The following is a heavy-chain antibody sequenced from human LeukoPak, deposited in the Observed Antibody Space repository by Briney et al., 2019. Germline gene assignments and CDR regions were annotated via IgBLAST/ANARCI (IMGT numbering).Heavy chain of an antibody. CDR2: ISAYNGNT. V-gene: IGHV1-18*01. D-gene: IGHD3-22*01. CDR3: ARAYYYDSSGYYWDY. CDR1: GYTLTSYG. J-gene: IGHJ4*02. Sequence: ASVKVSCKASGYTLTSYGISWVRQAPGQGLEWMGWISAYNGNTNYAQKLQGRVTMTTDTSTSAAYMELGSLRSDDTAVYYCARAYYYDSSGYYWDYWGQGTLVTVSS.